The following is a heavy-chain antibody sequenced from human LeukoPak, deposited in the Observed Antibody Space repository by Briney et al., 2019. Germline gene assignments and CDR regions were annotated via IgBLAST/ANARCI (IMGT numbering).Heavy chain of an antibody. CDR2: IYYSGST. D-gene: IGHD6-19*01. J-gene: IGHJ4*02. V-gene: IGHV4-59*08. CDR1: GGSISSYY. CDR3: AILRVAVAGFDY. Sequence: SETLSLTCTVSGGSISSYYWSWIRQPPGKGLEWIGYIYYSGSTNYNPSLKSRVTMSEDTSKNQFSLKLSSVTAADTAVYYCAILRVAVAGFDYWGQGTQVTVSS.